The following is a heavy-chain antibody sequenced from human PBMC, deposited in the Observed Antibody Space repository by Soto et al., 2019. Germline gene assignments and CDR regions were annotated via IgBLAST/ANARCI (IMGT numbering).Heavy chain of an antibody. CDR3: ARVPSPVVVPEYYFDY. CDR2: IGAYNGNT. J-gene: IGHJ4*02. V-gene: IGHV1-18*01. D-gene: IGHD2-15*01. Sequence: ASVKVSCKASGYTFTSYGISWVRQAPGQGLEWMGWIGAYNGNTNYAQKLQGRVTMTTDTSTSTAYMELRSLRSDDTAVYYCARVPSPVVVPEYYFDYWGQGTLVTVSS. CDR1: GYTFTSYG.